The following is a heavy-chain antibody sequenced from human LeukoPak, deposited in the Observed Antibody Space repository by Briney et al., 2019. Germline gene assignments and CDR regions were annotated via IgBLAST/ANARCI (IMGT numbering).Heavy chain of an antibody. CDR1: GYTFTSYG. J-gene: IGHJ3*02. D-gene: IGHD2-2*01. V-gene: IGHV1-18*01. Sequence: GASVKVSCKASGYTFTSYGISWVRQAPGQGLEWMGWISAYNGNTNYAQKLQGRVTMTTDTSTSTAYMELRSLRSDDTAVYYCASPGDGRRSTSWEGFDAFDIWGQGTMVTVSS. CDR3: ASPGDGRRSTSWEGFDAFDI. CDR2: ISAYNGNT.